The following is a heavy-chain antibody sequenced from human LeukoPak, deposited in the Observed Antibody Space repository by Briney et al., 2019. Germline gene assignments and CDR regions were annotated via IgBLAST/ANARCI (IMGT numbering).Heavy chain of an antibody. Sequence: TSSETLSLTCTVSGGSVSSGSYYWSWIRQPPGKGLEWIGYIYYSGSTNYNPSLKSRVTISVDTSKNQFSLKLSSVTAADTAVYYCARDLGYCTNGVCHTRFDYWGQGTLVAVSS. J-gene: IGHJ4*02. CDR1: GGSVSSGSYY. CDR2: IYYSGST. D-gene: IGHD2-8*01. CDR3: ARDLGYCTNGVCHTRFDY. V-gene: IGHV4-61*01.